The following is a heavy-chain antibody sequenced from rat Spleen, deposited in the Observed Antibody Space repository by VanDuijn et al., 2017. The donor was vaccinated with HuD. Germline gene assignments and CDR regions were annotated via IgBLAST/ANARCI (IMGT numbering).Heavy chain of an antibody. Sequence: EVQLQESGPGLVKPSQSLSLTCSVTGYSITSSYRWNWIRKFPGNKLEWMGYINSAGSTNYNPSPKSRISITRDTSKNQFFLQVNSVTTEDTATYYCARSAQQRLYVMDAWGQGASVTVSS. CDR3: ARSAQQRLYVMDA. CDR1: GYSITSSYR. D-gene: IGHD1-2*01. CDR2: INSAGST. V-gene: IGHV3-3*01. J-gene: IGHJ4*01.